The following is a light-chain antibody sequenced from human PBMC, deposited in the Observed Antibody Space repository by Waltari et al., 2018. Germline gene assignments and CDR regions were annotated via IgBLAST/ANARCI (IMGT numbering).Light chain of an antibody. J-gene: IGKJ5*01. CDR2: AAS. Sequence: DIQLTQSPSSLSASVGDRVTITCRASQAISNYLAWFPQKPGMAPKSLIFAASSLQGGIPSSFSGSGSGTDFSLTISSLQPDDFAVYYCQQYKTYPITFGQGTRLEIK. V-gene: IGKV1-16*01. CDR1: QAISNY. CDR3: QQYKTYPIT.